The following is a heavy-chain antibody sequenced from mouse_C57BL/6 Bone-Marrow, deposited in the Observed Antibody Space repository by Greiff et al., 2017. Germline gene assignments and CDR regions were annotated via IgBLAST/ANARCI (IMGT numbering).Heavy chain of an antibody. CDR3: ASLTVNFDY. CDR1: GFTFSSYG. Sequence: EVQVVESGGDLVKPGGSLKLSCAASGFTFSSYGMSWVRQTPDKRLEWVATISSGGSYTYYPDSVKGRFTISRDNAKNTLYLQMSSLKSEDTAMYYCASLTVNFDYWGQGTTLTVSS. CDR2: ISSGGSYT. D-gene: IGHD4-1*01. V-gene: IGHV5-6*01. J-gene: IGHJ2*01.